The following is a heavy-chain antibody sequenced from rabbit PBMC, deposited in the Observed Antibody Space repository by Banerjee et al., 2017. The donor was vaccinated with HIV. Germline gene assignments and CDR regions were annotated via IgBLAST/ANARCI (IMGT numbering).Heavy chain of an antibody. D-gene: IGHD4-1*01. CDR1: GIDFSTYYY. CDR2: IYTTSDST. V-gene: IGHV1S43*01. CDR3: ARDLAGVIGWNFGL. Sequence: QEQLVESGGGLVQPGASLTLTCKASGIDFSTYYYMCWVRQAPGKGLELIACIYTTSDSTWYASWVNGRFTISKTSSTTVTLQMTSLTAADTATYFCARDLAGVIGWNFGLWGPGTLVTVS. J-gene: IGHJ6*01.